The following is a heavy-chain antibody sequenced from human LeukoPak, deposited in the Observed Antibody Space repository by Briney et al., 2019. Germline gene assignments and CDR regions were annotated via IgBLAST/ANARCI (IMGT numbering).Heavy chain of an antibody. CDR1: GGSLRSSGHW. CDR2: IHYSGKV. V-gene: IGHV4-39*01. D-gene: IGHD4-17*01. J-gene: IGHJ4*02. Sequence: SETLSLTCTVSGGSLRSSGHWWVWIRQPPGKGLEWIGSIHYSGKVYYNPSLKSRVTTSVDTSTDQFSLRLSSATAADTAVYYCARGRDYGDYSWFYWGQGTLVTVSS. CDR3: ARGRDYGDYSWFY.